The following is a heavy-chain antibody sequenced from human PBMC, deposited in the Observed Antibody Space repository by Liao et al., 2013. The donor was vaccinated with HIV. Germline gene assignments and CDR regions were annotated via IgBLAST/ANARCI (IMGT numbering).Heavy chain of an antibody. CDR1: GGSLSGYY. V-gene: IGHV4-34*01. CDR3: ARAEVTGDRYFDY. CDR2: INHSGST. D-gene: IGHD7-27*01. Sequence: QVQLQQWGAGLLKPSETLALTCAVYGGSLSGYYWSWIRQPPGKGLEWFGEINHSGSTNYNPSLKSRVTISVDTSKNQFSLKLSSVTAADTAVYYCARAEVTGDRYFDYWGQGTLVTVSS. J-gene: IGHJ4*02.